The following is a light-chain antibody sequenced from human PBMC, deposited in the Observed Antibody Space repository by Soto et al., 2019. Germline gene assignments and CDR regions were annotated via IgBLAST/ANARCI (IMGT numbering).Light chain of an antibody. CDR1: QSVTSY. CDR2: DAS. CDR3: QQRSNWPRALT. V-gene: IGKV3-11*01. J-gene: IGKJ4*01. Sequence: EIVLTHSPATLTFSRGERAPLSCRASQSVTSYLAGYQQKTGQAPRLLIYDASNRATGIPARFSGSGSGTDFTRTLSSREPEDFAVYYCQQRSNWPRALTFGGGTQVEIK.